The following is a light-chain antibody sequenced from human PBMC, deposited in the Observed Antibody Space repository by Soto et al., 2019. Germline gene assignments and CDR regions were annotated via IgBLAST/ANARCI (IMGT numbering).Light chain of an antibody. J-gene: IGLJ2*01. CDR3: QTWVGNDNVV. V-gene: IGLV4-69*01. CDR2: LNSDGSH. Sequence: QLVLTQSPSASASRGASVKVTCPLSSGHSTYAIAWHQQQPEKGPRYLMKLNSDGSHSKGDGIPDRFSGSSSGAERYLTISSLQSEDEADYYCQTWVGNDNVVFGGGTQLTVL. CDR1: SGHSTYA.